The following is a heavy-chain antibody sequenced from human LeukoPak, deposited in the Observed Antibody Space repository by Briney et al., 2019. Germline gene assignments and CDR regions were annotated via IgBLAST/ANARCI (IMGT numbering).Heavy chain of an antibody. J-gene: IGHJ5*02. Sequence: GGSLRLSCAASGFTFRKNAMSWVRQAPGKGLGWGSAISGSGDSTYYADSVKGRLTISRDNSKNTLYLQMNSLRAEDTAVYYCAKARYSGSYSVEKNNWFDPWGQGTLVTVSS. V-gene: IGHV3-23*01. CDR1: GFTFRKNA. D-gene: IGHD1-26*01. CDR3: AKARYSGSYSVEKNNWFDP. CDR2: ISGSGDST.